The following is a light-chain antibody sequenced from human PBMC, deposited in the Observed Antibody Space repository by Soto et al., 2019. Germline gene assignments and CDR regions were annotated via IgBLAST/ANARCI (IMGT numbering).Light chain of an antibody. V-gene: IGKV1-39*01. J-gene: IGKJ4*01. CDR1: ETISNY. CDR3: QQTYSAPLT. CDR2: ATS. Sequence: DIQMTQSPSSLPASVGDRVTITCRANETISNYLNRYQQKPGKVPKRLVYATSTLGSGVPSRFSGSGSGTDFSLTITSLQPEDFATYYCQQTYSAPLTFGGGTKVDIK.